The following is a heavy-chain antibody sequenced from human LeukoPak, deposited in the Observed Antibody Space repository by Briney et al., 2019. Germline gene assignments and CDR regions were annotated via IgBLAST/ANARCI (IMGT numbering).Heavy chain of an antibody. V-gene: IGHV3-74*01. J-gene: IGHJ6*03. CDR2: INSDGSST. Sequence: QPGGSLRLSCAASGFTFSNYWMHWVRQAPGKGLVWVSRINSDGSSTSNADSVKGRFTISKNNAKNTQYLQMNSQRADDTAEYYCARDQAAGREFYYYYFYMGGWGKRATVTVSS. CDR1: GFTFSNYW. CDR3: ARDQAAGREFYYYYFYMGG. D-gene: IGHD6-13*01.